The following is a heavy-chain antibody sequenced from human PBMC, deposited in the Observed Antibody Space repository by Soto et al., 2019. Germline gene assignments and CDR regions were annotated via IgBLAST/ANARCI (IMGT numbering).Heavy chain of an antibody. CDR3: ARAPLDTPALEY. CDR2: MSYDGSDK. J-gene: IGHJ4*02. Sequence: QVQLVESGGGVVQPGRSLRLSCAASGFSFRSYAMHWVRQAPGKGLEWVAVMSYDGSDKDYADSVKGRFTISRDNSKNTLYLQMSSLRAEDTAVYYCARAPLDTPALEYWGQGTRVTVSS. V-gene: IGHV3-30-3*01. D-gene: IGHD2-2*01. CDR1: GFSFRSYA.